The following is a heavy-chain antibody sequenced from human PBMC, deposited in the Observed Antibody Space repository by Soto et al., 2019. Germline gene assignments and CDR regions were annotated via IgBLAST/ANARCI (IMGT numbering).Heavy chain of an antibody. D-gene: IGHD3-22*01. V-gene: IGHV1-69*06. CDR2: IIPILGTP. Sequence: QVQLVQSGAEVNKPGSSVKVSCKASGDTFSNYAISWVRQAPGPGLEWMGGIIPILGTPTYAQKFQGRVTITADKSTITAYMELSSLRAVDPSAYYCGRERTRYDRSGYYRPDYWGQGTLVTVSS. CDR3: GRERTRYDRSGYYRPDY. CDR1: GDTFSNYA. J-gene: IGHJ4*02.